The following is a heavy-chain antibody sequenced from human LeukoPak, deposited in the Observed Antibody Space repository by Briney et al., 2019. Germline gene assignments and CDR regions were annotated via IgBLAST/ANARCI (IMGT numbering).Heavy chain of an antibody. CDR3: ARDSVVVAAKGTYYYYGMDV. J-gene: IGHJ6*02. V-gene: IGHV6-1*01. D-gene: IGHD2-15*01. Sequence: SQTLSLTCAISVDSVSSNSAAWNWIRQSPSRGLEWLRRTYYRSKWYNDYAVSVKSRITINPDTSKNQFSLQLNSVTPEDTAVYYCARDSVVVAAKGTYYYYGMDVWGQGTTVTVSS. CDR2: TYYRSKWYN. CDR1: VDSVSSNSAA.